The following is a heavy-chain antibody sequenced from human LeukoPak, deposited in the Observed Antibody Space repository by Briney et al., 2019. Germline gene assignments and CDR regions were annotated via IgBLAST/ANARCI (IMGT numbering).Heavy chain of an antibody. CDR2: TYYRSRWYS. V-gene: IGHV6-1*01. Sequence: SQTLSLTCVISGDSVSSTNAAWNWIRQSPSRGLEWLGRTYYRSRWYSEYARSVKSRITIDPDTSKNLFSLQLNSVTPEDAAVYYCARTQGHLDLWGRGTLVTVSS. J-gene: IGHJ2*01. CDR1: GDSVSSTNAA. CDR3: ARTQGHLDL.